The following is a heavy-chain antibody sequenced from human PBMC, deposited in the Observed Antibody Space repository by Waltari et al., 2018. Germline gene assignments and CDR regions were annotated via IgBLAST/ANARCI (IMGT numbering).Heavy chain of an antibody. D-gene: IGHD6-6*01. CDR1: GFDLDNYG. Sequence: QVQLVESGGGVVQPGRSLRLSCAAYGFDLDNYGMHWVRQAPGKGLEWVAIIWFDGTTTYYAESVKGRFTISRDSSRNTVYLQMNSLRAEDTAVYYWARDDRSIAALQYWGQGTLVTVSS. CDR2: IWFDGTTT. J-gene: IGHJ4*02. CDR3: ARDDRSIAALQY. V-gene: IGHV3-33*01.